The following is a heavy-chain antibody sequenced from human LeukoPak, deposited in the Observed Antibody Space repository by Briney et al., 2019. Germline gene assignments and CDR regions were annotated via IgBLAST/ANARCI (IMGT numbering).Heavy chain of an antibody. CDR2: INGSGGST. CDR3: AKAVKGYYYYYMDV. J-gene: IGHJ6*03. Sequence: GGSLRLSCAASGFTFSSYAMSWVRQAPGKGLEWVSAINGSGGSTYYADSVKGRFTISRDNSKNTLYLQMNSLRAEDTAVYYCAKAVKGYYYYYMDVWGKGTTVTVSS. CDR1: GFTFSSYA. V-gene: IGHV3-23*01.